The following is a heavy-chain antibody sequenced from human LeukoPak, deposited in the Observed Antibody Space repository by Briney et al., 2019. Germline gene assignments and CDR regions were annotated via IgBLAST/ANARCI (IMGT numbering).Heavy chain of an antibody. D-gene: IGHD6-13*01. Sequence: GGSLRLSCAVSGFTFSSYSMIWVRQAPGKGLEWVSYISSSSSYIYYADSVKGSLAISRNNDKNSLYLQMNSLRAEDTAVYYCARDGAAAGCGWEWGAFDIWGQGTMVTVSS. CDR3: ARDGAAAGCGWEWGAFDI. V-gene: IGHV3-21*01. CDR1: GFTFSSYS. CDR2: ISSSSSYI. J-gene: IGHJ3*02.